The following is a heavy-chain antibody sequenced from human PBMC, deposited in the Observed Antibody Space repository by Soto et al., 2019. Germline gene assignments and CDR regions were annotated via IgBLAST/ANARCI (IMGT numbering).Heavy chain of an antibody. V-gene: IGHV4-4*07. Sequence: TVSGGSISSYYWSWIRQPAGKGLEWIGRIYSSGSTEYNPSLKSRVIMSVDTSTNQFALKLRPVTAADTAVYHCARGQAAMNDAFDIWGQGTMVTVSS. D-gene: IGHD5-18*01. CDR3: ARGQAAMNDAFDI. CDR1: GGSISSYY. CDR2: IYSSGST. J-gene: IGHJ3*02.